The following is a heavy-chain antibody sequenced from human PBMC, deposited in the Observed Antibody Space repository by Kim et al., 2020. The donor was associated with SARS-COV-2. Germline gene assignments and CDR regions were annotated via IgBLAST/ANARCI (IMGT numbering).Heavy chain of an antibody. D-gene: IGHD6-19*01. V-gene: IGHV3-48*03. J-gene: IGHJ4*02. Sequence: AGSVKGRFPHTRDNAKNSLYLQMNSLRAEDTAVYYCARESDVAGNDYWGQGTLVTVSS. CDR3: ARESDVAGNDY.